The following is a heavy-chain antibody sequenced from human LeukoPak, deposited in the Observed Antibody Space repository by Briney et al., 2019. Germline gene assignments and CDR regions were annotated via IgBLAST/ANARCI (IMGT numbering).Heavy chain of an antibody. CDR1: GGTFSSYA. Sequence: SVKVSCKASGGTFSSYAISWVRQAPGQGLEWMGGIIPIFGTANYAQKFQGRFTITTDESTSTAYMQLSSLRSEDTAVYYCARVNGRSWEGGGAFDLWGQGTMVTVS. CDR3: ARVNGRSWEGGGAFDL. J-gene: IGHJ3*01. V-gene: IGHV1-69*05. CDR2: IIPIFGTA. D-gene: IGHD6-13*01.